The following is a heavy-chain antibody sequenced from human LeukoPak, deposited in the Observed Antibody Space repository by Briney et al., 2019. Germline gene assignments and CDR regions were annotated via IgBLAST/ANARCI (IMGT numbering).Heavy chain of an antibody. CDR1: GYTFTSYY. D-gene: IGHD4-17*01. CDR2: INPSGGST. CDR3: ARPRLDYGDYLQSDDAFDI. V-gene: IGHV1-46*01. Sequence: ASVKVSCKASGYTFTSYYMHWVRQAPGQGLEWMGIINPSGGSTSYAQKFQGRVTMTRDTSTSTVYMELSSLRSEDTAVYYCARPRLDYGDYLQSDDAFDIWGQGTMVTVSS. J-gene: IGHJ3*02.